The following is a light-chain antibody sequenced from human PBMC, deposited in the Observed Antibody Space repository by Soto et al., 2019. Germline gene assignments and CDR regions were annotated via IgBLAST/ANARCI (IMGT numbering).Light chain of an antibody. CDR3: QQYGSSPQT. CDR2: GTS. V-gene: IGKV3-20*01. CDR1: QSVSSSS. Sequence: EVVLTQSPGTLSLSPGERATLSCRASQSVSSSSLAWYQQKPGQAPRLLIYGTSSRATGIPDRFSGSGSGTDFTLTISRLAPEDFAMYFCQQYGSSPQTFGQGTKVEIK. J-gene: IGKJ1*01.